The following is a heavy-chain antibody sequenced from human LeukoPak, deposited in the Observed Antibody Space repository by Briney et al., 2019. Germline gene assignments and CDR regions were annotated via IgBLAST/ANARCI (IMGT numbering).Heavy chain of an antibody. V-gene: IGHV4-39*01. CDR1: GGSISSSSYY. J-gene: IGHJ6*03. Sequence: SETLSLTCTVSGGSISSSSYYWSWIRQPPGKGLEWIGSIYYSGSTYYNPSLKSRVTISVDTSKNQFSLKLSSVTAADTAVYYCARLREQLVPGSYYYYMDVWGKGTTVTVSS. CDR3: ARLREQLVPGSYYYYMDV. D-gene: IGHD6-6*01. CDR2: IYYSGST.